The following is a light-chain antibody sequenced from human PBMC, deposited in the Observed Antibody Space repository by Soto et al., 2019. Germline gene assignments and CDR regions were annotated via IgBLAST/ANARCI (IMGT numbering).Light chain of an antibody. V-gene: IGKV3-20*01. J-gene: IGKJ2*01. CDR2: GAS. CDR1: QTVSSNY. CDR3: EQYGDSPYT. Sequence: EIVLTQSPGTLSLSPGDGATLSCRASQTVSSNYLAWYQQKPGQAPRLLIHGASSRTTGISDRFSGSGSGTDFTLTISRLEPEDFAVYYCEQYGDSPYTFGQGTRLEI.